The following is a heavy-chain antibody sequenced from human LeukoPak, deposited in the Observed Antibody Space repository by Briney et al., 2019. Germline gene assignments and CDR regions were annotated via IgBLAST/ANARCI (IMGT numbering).Heavy chain of an antibody. CDR2: IYYSGST. CDR3: ARGGGWGDTDTFVF. D-gene: IGHD5-18*01. J-gene: IGHJ3*01. V-gene: IGHV4-39*07. CDR1: GGSISSYY. Sequence: SETLSLTCTVSGGSISSYYWSWIRQPPGKGLEWIGSIYYSGSTYYNPSLKSRVTISVDTSKNQFSLKLSSVTAADTAVYYCARGGGWGDTDTFVFWGQGTMLTVSS.